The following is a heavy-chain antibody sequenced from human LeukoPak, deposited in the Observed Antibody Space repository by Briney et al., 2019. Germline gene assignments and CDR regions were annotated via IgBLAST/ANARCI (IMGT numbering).Heavy chain of an antibody. D-gene: IGHD3-10*02. Sequence: SGPTLVNPTQTLTLTCTFSGFSLSTSGVGVGWIRQPPGKALEWLALIYWDDDKRYSPSLKNRVTITKDTSKNQVVLRMTNMDPVDTATYYCAHGHVSLLLDFWGQGILVTVSS. CDR2: IYWDDDK. CDR3: AHGHVSLLLDF. J-gene: IGHJ4*02. V-gene: IGHV2-5*02. CDR1: GFSLSTSGVG.